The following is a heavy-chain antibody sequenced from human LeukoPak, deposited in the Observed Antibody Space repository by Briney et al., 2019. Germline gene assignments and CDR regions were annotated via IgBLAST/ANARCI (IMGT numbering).Heavy chain of an antibody. CDR2: ISAYNVNI. J-gene: IGHJ6*03. Sequence: ASVKVSCKASGCTFTSYGISWVRQAPGQGLEWMGWISAYNVNINYAQKLQGRVSITTDTSTSTAYMELRSLRSDDTAVYYCAREVGATAYYYYYMDVWGTGTTVTISS. D-gene: IGHD1-26*01. CDR3: AREVGATAYYYYYMDV. CDR1: GCTFTSYG. V-gene: IGHV1-18*01.